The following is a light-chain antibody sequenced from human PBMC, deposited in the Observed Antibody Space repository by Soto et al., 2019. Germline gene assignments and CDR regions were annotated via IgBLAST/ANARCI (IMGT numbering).Light chain of an antibody. Sequence: DIQMTQSPSSLSASVGDSVTFTCRTSQTISTYLNWYQKKPGKAPALLIYAASTVLSGVPSRFSGSGSGTNFSLTITSLHPDDFASYYCQQTFSTPHTFGRGTKVDIK. CDR2: AAS. CDR3: QQTFSTPHT. V-gene: IGKV1-39*01. J-gene: IGKJ2*01. CDR1: QTISTY.